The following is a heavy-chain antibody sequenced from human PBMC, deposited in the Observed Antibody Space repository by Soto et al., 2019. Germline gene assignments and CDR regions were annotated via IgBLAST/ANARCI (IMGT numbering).Heavy chain of an antibody. CDR3: AKLITMVRGVIMDAFDI. V-gene: IGHV3-30*18. Sequence: QVQLVESGGGVVQPGRSLRLSCAASGFTFSSYDIHWVRQAPGKGLEWVALISYDGNNKYYADSVKGRFTISRENSKNPLYLQMNSLRAEDTAVYYCAKLITMVRGVIMDAFDIWGQGTMVTVSS. CDR1: GFTFSSYD. D-gene: IGHD3-10*01. CDR2: ISYDGNNK. J-gene: IGHJ3*02.